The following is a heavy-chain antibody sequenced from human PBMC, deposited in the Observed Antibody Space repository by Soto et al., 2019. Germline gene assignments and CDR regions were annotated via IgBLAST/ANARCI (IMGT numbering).Heavy chain of an antibody. CDR1: GFTFSTYW. CDR2: INYDGSST. J-gene: IGHJ4*02. D-gene: IGHD3-10*01. V-gene: IGHV3-74*01. CDR3: TRGPRPTSVGTGAY. Sequence: GGSRRRSWAASGFTFSTYWMHWVRQAPGKGLVWVSRINYDGSSTDYADSVKGRFTISRDNAKNTLYLQMNTLTAEDTAVYYCTRGPRPTSVGTGAYWGQGTLVTVPA.